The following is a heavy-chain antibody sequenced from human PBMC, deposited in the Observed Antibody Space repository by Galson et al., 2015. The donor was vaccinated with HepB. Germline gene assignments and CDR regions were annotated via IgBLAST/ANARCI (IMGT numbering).Heavy chain of an antibody. D-gene: IGHD6-13*01. CDR3: ARLEQQLGPMEVYYYYYGMDV. V-gene: IGHV5-10-1*01. CDR2: IDPSDSYT. J-gene: IGHJ6*02. Sequence: QSGAEAKKPGESLRISCKGSGYSFTSYWISWVRQMPGKGLEWMGRIDPSDSYTNYSPSFQGHVTISADKSISTAYLQWSSLKASDTAMYYCARLEQQLGPMEVYYYYYGMDVWGQGTTVTVSS. CDR1: GYSFTSYW.